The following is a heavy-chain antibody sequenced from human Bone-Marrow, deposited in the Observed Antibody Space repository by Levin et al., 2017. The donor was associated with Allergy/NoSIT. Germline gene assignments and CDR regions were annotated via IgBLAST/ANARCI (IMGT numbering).Heavy chain of an antibody. V-gene: IGHV3-21*01. CDR3: ARAYSSGWFPIVPGVP. Sequence: SCAASGFTFSSYRMNWVRQAPGKGLEWVSSISSSSSYIYYADSVKGRFTISRDNAKNSLYLQMNSLRAEDTAVYYCARAYSSGWFPIVPGVPWGQGTLVTVSS. D-gene: IGHD6-19*01. CDR1: GFTFSSYR. CDR2: ISSSSSYI. J-gene: IGHJ5*02.